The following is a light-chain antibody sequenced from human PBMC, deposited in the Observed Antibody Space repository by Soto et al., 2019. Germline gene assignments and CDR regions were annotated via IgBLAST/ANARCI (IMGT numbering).Light chain of an antibody. CDR3: QQLNSYPLT. J-gene: IGKJ4*01. Sequence: GDRVTITCRASQSISSWLAWYQQKPGKAPKLLIYDASTLQSGVPSRFSGSGSGTEFTPTISSLQPEDFATYYCQQLNSYPLTFGGGTKVDIK. CDR1: QSISSW. V-gene: IGKV1-9*01. CDR2: DAS.